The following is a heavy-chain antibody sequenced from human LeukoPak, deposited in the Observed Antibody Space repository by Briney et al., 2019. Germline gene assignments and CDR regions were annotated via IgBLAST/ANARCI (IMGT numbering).Heavy chain of an antibody. CDR2: IYPGDSGT. V-gene: IGHV5-51*01. Sequence: GESLKISCKGSGYSFTSYWIGWVRQMPGKGLEWMGIIYPGDSGTRYSPSFQGQVTISADKSISTAYLQWSSLKASDTAMYYRASPYDYCSGGSCPFDIWGQGTMVTVSS. CDR3: ASPYDYCSGGSCPFDI. D-gene: IGHD2-15*01. J-gene: IGHJ3*02. CDR1: GYSFTSYW.